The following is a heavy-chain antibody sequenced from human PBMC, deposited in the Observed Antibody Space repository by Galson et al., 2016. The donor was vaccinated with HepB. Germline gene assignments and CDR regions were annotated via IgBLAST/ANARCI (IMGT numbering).Heavy chain of an antibody. Sequence: QSGAEVKQPGGSLKISCKGSGYSFTKYWIGWVRQMPGKGLEWMGIVYPGDSDTRYSPSFQGQVTISADASISTVYLQWSSLRASDTAMYYCARLPSSSWFHGYFHHWGQGTLVTVSS. J-gene: IGHJ1*01. V-gene: IGHV5-51*01. CDR3: ARLPSSSWFHGYFHH. D-gene: IGHD6-13*01. CDR2: VYPGDSDT. CDR1: GYSFTKYW.